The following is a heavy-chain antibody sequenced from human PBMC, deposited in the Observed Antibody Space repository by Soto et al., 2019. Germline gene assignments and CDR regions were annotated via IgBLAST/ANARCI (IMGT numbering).Heavy chain of an antibody. V-gene: IGHV4-34*01. CDR2: INHSGST. D-gene: IGHD1-1*01. Sequence: SETLSLTCAVYGGSFSGYYWSWIRQPPGKGLEWIGEINHSGSTNYNPSLKSRVTISVDTSKNQFSLKLSSVTAADTAVYYCARGPESLTTYYWGQGTLVTVSS. CDR3: ARGPESLTTYY. J-gene: IGHJ4*02. CDR1: GGSFSGYY.